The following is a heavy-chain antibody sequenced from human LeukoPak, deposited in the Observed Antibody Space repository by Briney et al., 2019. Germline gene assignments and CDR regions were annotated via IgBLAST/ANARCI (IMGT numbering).Heavy chain of an antibody. CDR2: IIPILGIA. CDR1: GGTFSSYT. Sequence: SVKVSCKASGGTFSSYTISWVRQAPGQGLEWMGRIIPILGIANYAQKFQGRVTITADKSTSTAYMELSSLRSEDTAVYYSARGRRELDAFDIWGQGTMVTVSS. V-gene: IGHV1-69*02. D-gene: IGHD1-26*01. CDR3: ARGRRELDAFDI. J-gene: IGHJ3*02.